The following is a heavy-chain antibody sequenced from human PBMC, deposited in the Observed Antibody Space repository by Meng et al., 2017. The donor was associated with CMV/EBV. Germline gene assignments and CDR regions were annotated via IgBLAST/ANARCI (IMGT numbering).Heavy chain of an antibody. D-gene: IGHD1-26*01. J-gene: IGHJ6*02. CDR3: ANVAQSPGWELHHYYYGMDV. Sequence: GESLKISCAASGFTFSSYGMHWVRQAPGKGLEWVAFIRYDGSNKYYADSVKGRFTISRDNSKNTLYLQMNSLRAEDTAVYHCANVAQSPGWELHHYYYGMDVWGQGTTVTVSS. CDR2: IRYDGSNK. CDR1: GFTFSSYG. V-gene: IGHV3-30*02.